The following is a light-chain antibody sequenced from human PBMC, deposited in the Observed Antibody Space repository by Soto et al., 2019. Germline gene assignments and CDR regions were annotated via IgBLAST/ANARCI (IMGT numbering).Light chain of an antibody. J-gene: IGKJ1*01. Sequence: DIEMTQSPSSLSVSVGDSVTINCRTSQSIATYLNWYQQKPGKAPKLLIYAASSLQSGVPSRFSGSGSGTEFTLTISSLQPEDFATYYCQQSYSTPWTFGQGTKVDIK. CDR1: QSIATY. CDR2: AAS. CDR3: QQSYSTPWT. V-gene: IGKV1-39*01.